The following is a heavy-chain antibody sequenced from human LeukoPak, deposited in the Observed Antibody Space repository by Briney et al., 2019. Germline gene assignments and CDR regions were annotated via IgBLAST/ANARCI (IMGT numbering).Heavy chain of an antibody. CDR1: GYTFTGYY. CDR2: INPNNGGT. V-gene: IGHV1-2*02. Sequence: ASVKVSCKASGYTFTGYYMHWVRQAPGQGLEWMGWINPNNGGTNYAQKFQGRVTMTRDTSISTAYMELSRLKSDGTAVYYCARVSPGYFDYWGQGALVTVSS. J-gene: IGHJ4*02. CDR3: ARVSPGYFDY.